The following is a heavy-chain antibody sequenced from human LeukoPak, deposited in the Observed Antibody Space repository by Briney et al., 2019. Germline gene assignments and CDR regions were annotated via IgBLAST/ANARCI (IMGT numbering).Heavy chain of an antibody. CDR1: GFTFSNYW. D-gene: IGHD6-13*01. CDR3: ARDLMGIAYRGAFYY. Sequence: GGSLRLSCAASGFTFSNYWMHWVRQAPGKGLVWVSRINSDGINTSYADSVKGRFTISRDNAKNSLYLQMNSLRAEDTAVYYCARDLMGIAYRGAFYYWGQGTLVTVSS. J-gene: IGHJ4*02. CDR2: INSDGINT. V-gene: IGHV3-74*01.